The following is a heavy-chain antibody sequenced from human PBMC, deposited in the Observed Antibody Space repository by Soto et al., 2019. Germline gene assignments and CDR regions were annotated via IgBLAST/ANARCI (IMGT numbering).Heavy chain of an antibody. V-gene: IGHV1-3*01. Sequence: QVQLVQSGAEVKKPGASVKLSCKASGYAFNKYAMHWVRQAPGQRLEWGGWINGGDGITQYSQRFQGRATITRDTSASTDYLEVSNMRSEDTAVYYWAREVDGYNWAFEYWGQGTLVTVSS. J-gene: IGHJ4*02. CDR3: AREVDGYNWAFEY. CDR1: GYAFNKYA. CDR2: INGGDGIT. D-gene: IGHD1-1*01.